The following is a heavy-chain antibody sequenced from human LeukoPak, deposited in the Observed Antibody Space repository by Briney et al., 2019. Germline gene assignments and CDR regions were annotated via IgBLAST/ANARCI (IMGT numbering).Heavy chain of an antibody. J-gene: IGHJ4*02. V-gene: IGHV1-2*02. CDR2: INPNSGGI. D-gene: IGHD1-26*01. Sequence: ASVKVSCKASGYTFTGYYMHWVRQAPGQGLEWMGWINPNSGGINYAQKFQGRVTMIRDTSISTAYMELSRLRSDDTAVYYCAIREVGATPFDYWGQGTLVTVSS. CDR1: GYTFTGYY. CDR3: AIREVGATPFDY.